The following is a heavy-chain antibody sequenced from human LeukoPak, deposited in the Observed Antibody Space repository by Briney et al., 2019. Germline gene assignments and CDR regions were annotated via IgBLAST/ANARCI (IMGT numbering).Heavy chain of an antibody. V-gene: IGHV4-59*11. CDR3: ARFSWGCSTASCYLTN. CDR2: IYYTGTT. Sequence: SETLSLTCTVGGGSLSGHYWGWIRQPPGKGLELVGHIYYTGTTFYNLSLNSRVTITLDTSRNQFSLRLTSVIAADTAVYYCARFSWGCSTASCYLTNWGQGALVTVSS. CDR1: GGSLSGHY. D-gene: IGHD2-2*01. J-gene: IGHJ4*02.